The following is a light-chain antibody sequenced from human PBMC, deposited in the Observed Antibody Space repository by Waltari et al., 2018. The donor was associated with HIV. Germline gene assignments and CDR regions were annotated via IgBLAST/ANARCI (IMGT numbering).Light chain of an antibody. CDR3: CSYAGSSTYS. J-gene: IGLJ1*01. V-gene: IGLV2-23*02. CDR1: SSDVGKYKL. Sequence: QSALTQPASVSGSRGQSVTIFCNGTSSDVGKYKLLSWYQQSPGKAPKVVIYDVTDRPSGVSSRLSASKSGNTASLTISGLQPQDEGDYFCCSYAGSSTYSLGSGTLVTVL. CDR2: DVT.